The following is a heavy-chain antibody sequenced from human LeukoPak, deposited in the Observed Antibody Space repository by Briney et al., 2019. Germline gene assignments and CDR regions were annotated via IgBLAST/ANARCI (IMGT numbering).Heavy chain of an antibody. CDR3: TTVGYSSGWFDADYFDY. CDR1: GYSFTSYW. V-gene: IGHV3-15*01. Sequence: GESLKISCKGSGYSFTSYWIGWVRQAPGKGLEWVGRIKSKTDGGTTDYAAPVKGRFTISRDDSKNTLYLQMNSLKTEDTAVYYCTTVGYSSGWFDADYFDYWGQGTLVTVSS. CDR2: IKSKTDGGTT. D-gene: IGHD6-19*01. J-gene: IGHJ4*02.